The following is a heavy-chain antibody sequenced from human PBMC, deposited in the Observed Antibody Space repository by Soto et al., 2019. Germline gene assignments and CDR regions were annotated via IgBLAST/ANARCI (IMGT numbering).Heavy chain of an antibody. CDR3: ARVMGDWGTYYYYYGMDV. Sequence: SETLSLTCTVSGTSLNTSYWAWIRLPPGKGPEWMGYVYYAGATNYNPSLESRVTISPDTSRNQFSLKLRSVTAADTAVYYCARVMGDWGTYYYYYGMDVWGQGTSVTVSS. J-gene: IGHJ6*02. V-gene: IGHV4-59*01. D-gene: IGHD3-16*01. CDR2: VYYAGAT. CDR1: GTSLNTSY.